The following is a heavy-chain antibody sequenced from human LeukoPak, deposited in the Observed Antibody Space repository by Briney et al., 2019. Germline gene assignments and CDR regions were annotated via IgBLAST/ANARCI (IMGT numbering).Heavy chain of an antibody. CDR3: AKISGSYSPFDY. V-gene: IGHV3-23*01. J-gene: IGHJ4*02. CDR2: ISGSGGST. Sequence: PGGSLRLSCAASGFTFSSYAMSWVRQAPGKGLEWVSGISGSGGSTYYADSVKGRFTISRDNSKNTLYLQINSLRAEDTAVYYCAKISGSYSPFDYWGQGTLVTVSS. CDR1: GFTFSSYA. D-gene: IGHD1-26*01.